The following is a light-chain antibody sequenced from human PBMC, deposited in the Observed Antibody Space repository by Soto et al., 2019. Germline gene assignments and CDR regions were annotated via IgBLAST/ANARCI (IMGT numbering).Light chain of an antibody. CDR3: ASYTTISTYV. CDR2: DVT. Sequence: QSVLTQPASVSGPPGQSITISCTGTSSDVGAYNYVSWYQHHPGKAPRLVIYDVTNRPSGISDRFSGSKSGNTASLTISGLLAEDEADYYCASYTTISTYVFGTGTHVTLL. CDR1: SSDVGAYNY. J-gene: IGLJ1*01. V-gene: IGLV2-14*01.